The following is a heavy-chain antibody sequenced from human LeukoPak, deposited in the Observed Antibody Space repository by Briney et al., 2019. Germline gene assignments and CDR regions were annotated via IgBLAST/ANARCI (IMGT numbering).Heavy chain of an antibody. Sequence: PGGSLRLSCAASGFTFSDYYMSWIRQAPGKGLEWVSYISSSSSYTNYADSVKGRFTISRDNAKNSLYLQMNSLRAEDTAVYYCARDPTRGVIMSPSGYWGQGTLVTVSS. J-gene: IGHJ4*02. CDR1: GFTFSDYY. V-gene: IGHV3-11*06. CDR2: ISSSSSYT. CDR3: ARDPTRGVIMSPSGY. D-gene: IGHD3-10*01.